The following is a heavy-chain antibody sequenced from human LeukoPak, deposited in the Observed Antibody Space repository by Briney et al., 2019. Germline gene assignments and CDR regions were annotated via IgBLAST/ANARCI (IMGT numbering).Heavy chain of an antibody. CDR2: IHSKTGNP. CDR3: ARDVGYYDSSGYYLGWFDP. Sequence: ASVTVSCKASGYTFTSYGISWVRQAPGQGLEWMGWIHSKTGNPTYAQGFTGRFVFSLDTSVTTAYLQISSLKAEDTAVYYCARDVGYYDSSGYYLGWFDPWGQGTLVTVSS. J-gene: IGHJ5*02. V-gene: IGHV7-4-1*02. D-gene: IGHD3-22*01. CDR1: GYTFTSYG.